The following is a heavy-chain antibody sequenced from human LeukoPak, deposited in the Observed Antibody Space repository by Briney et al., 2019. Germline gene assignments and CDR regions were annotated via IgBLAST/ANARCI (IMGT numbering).Heavy chain of an antibody. CDR2: IWYDGSNK. V-gene: IGHV3-33*06. CDR1: GFTFSSYG. Sequence: GGSLRLSCAASGFTFSSYGMHWVRQAPGKGLEGVAVIWYDGSNKYYADSVKGRFTISRDNSKNTLYLQMNSLRAEDTAVYYCAKGPRHYYDSSGVEWFQHWGQGTLVTVSS. D-gene: IGHD3-22*01. CDR3: AKGPRHYYDSSGVEWFQH. J-gene: IGHJ1*01.